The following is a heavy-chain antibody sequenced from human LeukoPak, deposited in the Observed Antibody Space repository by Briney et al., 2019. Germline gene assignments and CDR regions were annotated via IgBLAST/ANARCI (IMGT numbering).Heavy chain of an antibody. CDR3: AREGITMIVEIYYFHY. CDR2: ISYDGSNK. D-gene: IGHD3-22*01. CDR1: GFTFSSDA. J-gene: IGHJ4*02. V-gene: IGHV3-30-3*01. Sequence: GGSLRVSCPASGFTFSSDAMHCVRQAPGKGLEWVAVISYDGSNKYYADSVKGRFTISRDNSKSTLYLQMNSLRAEDTAVYYCAREGITMIVEIYYFHYWGQGTLVTVSS.